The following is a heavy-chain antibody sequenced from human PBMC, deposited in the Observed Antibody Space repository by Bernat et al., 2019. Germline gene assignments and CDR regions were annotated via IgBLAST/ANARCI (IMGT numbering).Heavy chain of an antibody. D-gene: IGHD3-3*01. CDR3: ARDLSEAPSGYDFWSGYYWVGRPYYYHGMDV. Sequence: EVQLVESGGGLVQPGGSLRLSCAASGFTFSSYSMNWVRQAPGKGLEWVSYISSSSSTIYYADSVKGRFTISRDNAKNSLYLQMNSLRAEDTAVYYCARDLSEAPSGYDFWSGYYWVGRPYYYHGMDVWGQGTTVTVSS. J-gene: IGHJ6*02. CDR2: ISSSSSTI. V-gene: IGHV3-48*01. CDR1: GFTFSSYS.